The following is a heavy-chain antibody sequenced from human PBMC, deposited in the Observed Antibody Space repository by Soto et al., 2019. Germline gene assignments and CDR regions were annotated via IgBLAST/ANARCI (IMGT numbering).Heavy chain of an antibody. Sequence: SETLSLTCAVSGGSISSSNWWSWVRQPPGKGLEWIGEIYHSGSTNYNPSLKSRVTISVDKSKNQFSLKLSSVTAADTAVYYCARDRKGWFGELSYYYYGMDVWGQGTTVTVS. V-gene: IGHV4-4*02. CDR1: GGSISSSNW. CDR2: IYHSGST. J-gene: IGHJ6*02. CDR3: ARDRKGWFGELSYYYYGMDV. D-gene: IGHD3-10*01.